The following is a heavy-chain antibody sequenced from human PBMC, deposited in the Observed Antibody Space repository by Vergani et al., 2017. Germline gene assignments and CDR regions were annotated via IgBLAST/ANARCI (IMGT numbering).Heavy chain of an antibody. Sequence: VQLVQSGAEVKKPGATVKISCKVSGYTFTDYYMHWVQQAPGQGLEWMGRIIPIFGTANYAQKFQGRVTITADESTSTAYMELSSLRSEDTAVYYCARSDIVVVPAATPFDYWGQGTLVTVSS. CDR1: GYTFTDYY. CDR3: ARSDIVVVPAATPFDY. CDR2: IIPIFGTA. V-gene: IGHV1-69*13. J-gene: IGHJ4*02. D-gene: IGHD2-2*01.